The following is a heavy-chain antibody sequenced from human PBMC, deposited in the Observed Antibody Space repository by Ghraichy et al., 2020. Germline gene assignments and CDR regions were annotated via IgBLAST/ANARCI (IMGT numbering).Heavy chain of an antibody. Sequence: GSLRLSCAASGFTFSSYGMHWVRQAPGKGLEWVAVISYDGSNKYYADSVKGRFTISRDNSKNTLYLQMNSLRAEDTAVYYCAKDQVLIAVAGYFDYWGQGTLVTVSS. CDR2: ISYDGSNK. V-gene: IGHV3-30*18. CDR1: GFTFSSYG. CDR3: AKDQVLIAVAGYFDY. D-gene: IGHD6-19*01. J-gene: IGHJ4*02.